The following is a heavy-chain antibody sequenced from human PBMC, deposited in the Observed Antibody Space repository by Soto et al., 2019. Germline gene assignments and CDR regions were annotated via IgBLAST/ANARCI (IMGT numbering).Heavy chain of an antibody. Sequence: GESLKISCKGSGYSFTSYWISWVRQMPGKGLEWMGRIDPSDSYTNYSPSFQGHVTISADKSISTAYPQWSSLKASDTAMYYCASQSEATGYNYGMDVWGQGTTVTVSS. J-gene: IGHJ6*02. CDR2: IDPSDSYT. V-gene: IGHV5-10-1*01. CDR3: ASQSEATGYNYGMDV. CDR1: GYSFTSYW.